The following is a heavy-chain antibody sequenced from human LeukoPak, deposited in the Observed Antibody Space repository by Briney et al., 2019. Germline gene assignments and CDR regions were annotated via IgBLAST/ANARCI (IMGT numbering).Heavy chain of an antibody. D-gene: IGHD3-16*01. Sequence: SGGSLRLSCAASGFTLTSYAMHWVRQAPGNGPEWVAVIWYDGSNEYYSDSVKGRFAISRDISKNTLYLQMNSLRAEDTAVYFCARDPGLRLDYWGQGTLVTVSS. J-gene: IGHJ4*02. V-gene: IGHV3-33*01. CDR2: IWYDGSNE. CDR3: ARDPGLRLDY. CDR1: GFTLTSYA.